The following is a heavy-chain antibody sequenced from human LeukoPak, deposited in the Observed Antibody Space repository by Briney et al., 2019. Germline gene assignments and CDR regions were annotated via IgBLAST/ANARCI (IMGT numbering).Heavy chain of an antibody. D-gene: IGHD6-19*01. CDR2: ISGSGGST. CDR1: GFTFSIFA. J-gene: IGHJ4*02. V-gene: IGHV3-23*01. Sequence: PGGSLRLSCAASGFTFSIFAMSWVRQAPGKGLEWVSAISGSGGSTYYADSVKGRFTISRDNSKNTLYLQMNSLRAEDTAVYYCAVGSGWYYSFGYWGQGTLVTVSS. CDR3: AVGSGWYYSFGY.